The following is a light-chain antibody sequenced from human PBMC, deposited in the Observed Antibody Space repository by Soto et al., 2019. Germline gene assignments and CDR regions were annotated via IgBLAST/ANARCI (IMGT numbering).Light chain of an antibody. V-gene: IGKV3-11*01. CDR1: QSVTSA. J-gene: IGKJ4*01. CDR3: QQRTPCPT. Sequence: EIVLTQSPATLSLSPGDRATLSCRASQSVTSALAWFHQKPGQAPRLLIYDVSRRATGIPGRFSGSGSGTEFTLLVNSLEAEDVAVDYGQQRTPCPTFGGGT. CDR2: DVS.